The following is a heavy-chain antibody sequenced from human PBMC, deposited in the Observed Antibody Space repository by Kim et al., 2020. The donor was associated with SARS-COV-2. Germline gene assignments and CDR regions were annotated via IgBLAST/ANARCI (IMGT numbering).Heavy chain of an antibody. V-gene: IGHV3-21*01. CDR3: ARDQTSDYFDGSGYSSDY. Sequence: VKGRFTISRDNAKNSLYLQMNSLRAEDTAVYYCARDQTSDYFDGSGYSSDYWGQGTQVTVSS. D-gene: IGHD3-22*01. J-gene: IGHJ4*02.